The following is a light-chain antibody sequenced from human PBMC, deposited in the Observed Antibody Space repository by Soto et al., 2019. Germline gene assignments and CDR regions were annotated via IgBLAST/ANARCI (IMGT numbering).Light chain of an antibody. J-gene: IGKJ2*01. CDR1: QSISRW. CDR2: DVS. Sequence: DIQMTQSPSTLSASVGDRVTITCRASQSISRWLVWYQLKPGKAPKLLIYDVSNLQSGVPSRFSGSGSGTEFTLTIGSLQPDDYAIYYCQQYSTHSTFGQGTKLEI. V-gene: IGKV1-5*01. CDR3: QQYSTHST.